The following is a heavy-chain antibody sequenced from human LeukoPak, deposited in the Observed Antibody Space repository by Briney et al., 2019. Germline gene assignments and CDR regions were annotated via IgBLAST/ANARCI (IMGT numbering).Heavy chain of an antibody. D-gene: IGHD3-9*01. J-gene: IGHJ5*02. CDR1: GYTLTDVS. CDR2: FDPEGGET. CDR3: GIGRKFDWLLCHH. V-gene: IGHV1-24*01. Sequence: ASVKVSCKISGYTLTDVSMHWVRQAPGKGLEWMGGFDPEGGETVYAQKFQGRVTMTEDSSADTAYMELRSLSSEDTAVYYCGIGRKFDWLLCHHWGQGTLVTVSS.